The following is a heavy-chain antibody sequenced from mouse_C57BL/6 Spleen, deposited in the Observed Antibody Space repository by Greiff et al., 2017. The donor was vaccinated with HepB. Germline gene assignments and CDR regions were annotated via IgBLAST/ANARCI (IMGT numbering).Heavy chain of an antibody. D-gene: IGHD1-1*01. V-gene: IGHV1-42*01. CDR2: INPSTGGT. CDR1: GYSFTGYY. Sequence: VHVKQSGPELVKPGASVKISCKASGYSFTGYYMNWVKQSPEKSLEWIGEINPSTGGTTYNQKFKAKATLTVDKSSSTAYMQLKSLTSEDSAVYYCARAVSRDFDYWGQGTTLTVSS. J-gene: IGHJ2*01. CDR3: ARAVSRDFDY.